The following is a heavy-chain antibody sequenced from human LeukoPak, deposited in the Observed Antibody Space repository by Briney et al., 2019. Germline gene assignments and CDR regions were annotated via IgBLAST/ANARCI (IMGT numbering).Heavy chain of an antibody. J-gene: IGHJ4*02. V-gene: IGHV1-69*13. CDR2: VIPIFGTA. D-gene: IGHD6-19*01. CDR3: ATDGRSGWSSY. CDR1: GGTFSSYA. Sequence: ASVKVSCKASGGTFSSYAISWVRQAPGQGLEWMGGVIPIFGTANYAQKFQGRVTITADESTSTAYMELSSLRSEDTAVYYCATDGRSGWSSYWGQGTLVTVSS.